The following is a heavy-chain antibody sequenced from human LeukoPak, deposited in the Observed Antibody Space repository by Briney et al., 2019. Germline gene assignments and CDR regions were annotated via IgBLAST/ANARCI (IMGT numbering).Heavy chain of an antibody. CDR2: IITKGSRT. CDR1: GFTFSSYA. V-gene: IGHV3-64*01. D-gene: IGHD2-15*01. J-gene: IGHJ4*02. Sequence: GGSLRLSCAASGFTFSSYAMHWVRQAPGEGREYVSAIITKGSRTFYPYSGKHRLTISRDHSTNPLYLQMGSLRAEDMAVYYCVRDRDYCSGGRCFPYSDNWGEGTLVTVSS. CDR3: VRDRDYCSGGRCFPYSDN.